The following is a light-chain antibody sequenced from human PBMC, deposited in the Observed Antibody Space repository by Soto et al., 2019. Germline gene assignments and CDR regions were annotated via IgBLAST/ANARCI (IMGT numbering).Light chain of an antibody. Sequence: DIQMTQSPSSLSAYVGDRVTITCRESQSIRSYLNWYQQKPGKAPKLLNYAASSLQSGVPSRFSGSGSGTDFTLTISRLQPEDFATYYCQQSYSTPLTFGGGTKVEIK. CDR1: QSIRSY. V-gene: IGKV1-39*01. J-gene: IGKJ4*01. CDR3: QQSYSTPLT. CDR2: AAS.